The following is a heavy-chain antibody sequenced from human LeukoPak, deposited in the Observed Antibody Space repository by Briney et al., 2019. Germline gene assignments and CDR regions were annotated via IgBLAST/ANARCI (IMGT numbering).Heavy chain of an antibody. V-gene: IGHV3-7*01. D-gene: IGHD3-10*01. Sequence: GGSLRLSCAASGFTFSSYWMSWVRQAPGKGLEWVANIKQDGSGKYYVDSVKGRFTISRDNAKNSLYLQMNSLRAEDTAVYYCARESSWYYGSGSYYSNWFDPWGQGTLVTVSS. CDR2: IKQDGSGK. J-gene: IGHJ5*02. CDR1: GFTFSSYW. CDR3: ARESSWYYGSGSYYSNWFDP.